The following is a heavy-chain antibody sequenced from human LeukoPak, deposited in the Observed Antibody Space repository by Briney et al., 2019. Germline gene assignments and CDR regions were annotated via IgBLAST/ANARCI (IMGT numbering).Heavy chain of an antibody. D-gene: IGHD2-15*01. CDR3: ARGIVVVAAATSNWFDP. CDR1: GFTFSSYS. J-gene: IGHJ5*02. CDR2: ISYDGSNK. V-gene: IGHV3-30*04. Sequence: GGSLRLSCAASGFTFSSYSMHWVHQAPGKGLEWVAIISYDGSNKYYADSVKGRFTISRDNSKNTLYLQMNSLTAEDTAVYYCARGIVVVAAATSNWFDPWGQGTLVTVSS.